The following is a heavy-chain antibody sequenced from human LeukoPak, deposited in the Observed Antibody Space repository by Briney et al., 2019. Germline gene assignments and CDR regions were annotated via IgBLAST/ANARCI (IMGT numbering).Heavy chain of an antibody. CDR2: ISYDGSKK. J-gene: IGHJ4*02. CDR1: GFTFSSYA. Sequence: GRSLRLSCAASGFTFSSYAMHWVRQAPGKGLEWVAVISYDGSKKYYADSVKGRFIISRDNSKNTLYLQMNSLRTEDTAVYYCARDFDYWGQGTLVTVSS. V-gene: IGHV3-30-3*01. CDR3: ARDFDY.